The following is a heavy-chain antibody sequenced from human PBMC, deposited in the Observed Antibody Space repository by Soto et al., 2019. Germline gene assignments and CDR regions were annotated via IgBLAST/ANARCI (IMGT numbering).Heavy chain of an antibody. Sequence: SETLSLTCTVSGGSISSYYWSWIRQPPGKGLEWIGYIYYSGSTNYNPSLKSRVTISVDTSKNQFSLKLSSVTAADTAVYYCAREGRSYGDPRPGMDVWGQGTTVTVSS. CDR1: GGSISSYY. D-gene: IGHD4-17*01. V-gene: IGHV4-59*01. CDR2: IYYSGST. J-gene: IGHJ6*02. CDR3: AREGRSYGDPRPGMDV.